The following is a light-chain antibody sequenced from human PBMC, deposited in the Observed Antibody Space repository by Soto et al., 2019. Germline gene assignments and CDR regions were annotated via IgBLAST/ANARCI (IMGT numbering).Light chain of an antibody. CDR2: AAS. Sequence: AIQLTQYPSSLSASVGDRVTISCRASQNIRNDLGWYQQRVGRAPRLLIYAASSLDDGVPSRFSGSGSGTDFTLTISSLQPEDSATYYCLYDFKFPRTFAQGTKVDIK. J-gene: IGKJ1*01. CDR1: QNIRND. V-gene: IGKV1-6*01. CDR3: LYDFKFPRT.